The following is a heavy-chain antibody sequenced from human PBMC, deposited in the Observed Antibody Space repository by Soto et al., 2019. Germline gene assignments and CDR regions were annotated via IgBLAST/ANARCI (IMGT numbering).Heavy chain of an antibody. D-gene: IGHD3-16*01. CDR3: AREFPYYVGSDSYLDY. CDR1: GFTFDDYA. Sequence: SLRLSCAASGFTFDDYAMHWVRQVPGKGLEWVSGISWNSASIGYADSVKGRFTTSRDNAKNSLYLEMNSLRTEDTALYYCAREFPYYVGSDSYLDYWGQGALVTVSS. V-gene: IGHV3-9*01. J-gene: IGHJ4*02. CDR2: ISWNSASI.